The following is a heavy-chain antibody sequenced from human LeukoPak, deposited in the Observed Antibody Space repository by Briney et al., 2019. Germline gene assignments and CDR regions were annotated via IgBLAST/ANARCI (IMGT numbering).Heavy chain of an antibody. D-gene: IGHD6-13*01. CDR2: IRYDGSNK. V-gene: IGHV3-30*02. J-gene: IGHJ5*02. CDR1: GFTFSSYG. Sequence: GGSLRLSCAASGFTFSSYGMHWVRQAPGKGLEWVAFIRYDGSNKYYADSVKGRFTISRDNSKNTLYLQMNSLRAEDTAVYYCAKDRPLAAAGTLNWFDPWGQGTLVTVSS. CDR3: AKDRPLAAAGTLNWFDP.